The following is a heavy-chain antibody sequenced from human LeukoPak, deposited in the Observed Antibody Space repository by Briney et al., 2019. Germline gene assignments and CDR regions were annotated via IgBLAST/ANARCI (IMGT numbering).Heavy chain of an antibody. CDR2: IYPGDSDT. CDR3: ARSTYYDFWSGQLSDAFDI. D-gene: IGHD3-3*01. Sequence: GESLKISCKGSGYSFTSYWIGWVRQMPGKGLEWMGIIYPGDSDTRYSPSFQGQVTISADKSISTAYLQWSSLKASDTAMYYCARSTYYDFWSGQLSDAFDIWDQGTMVTVSS. J-gene: IGHJ3*02. V-gene: IGHV5-51*01. CDR1: GYSFTSYW.